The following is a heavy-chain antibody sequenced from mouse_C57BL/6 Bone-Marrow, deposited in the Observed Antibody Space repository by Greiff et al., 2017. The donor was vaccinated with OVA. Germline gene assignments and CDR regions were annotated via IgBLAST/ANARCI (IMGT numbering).Heavy chain of an antibody. CDR2: INPNNGGT. CDR1: GYTFTDYN. D-gene: IGHD1-2*01. Sequence: EVQLQQSGPALVKPGASVKIPCKASGYTFTDYNMDWVKQSHGKSLEWIGDINPNNGGTIYNQKFKGKATLTVDKSSSTAYMELRSLTSEDTAVYYCARGPPGWDWYFDVWGTGTTVTVSS. CDR3: ARGPPGWDWYFDV. V-gene: IGHV1-18*01. J-gene: IGHJ1*03.